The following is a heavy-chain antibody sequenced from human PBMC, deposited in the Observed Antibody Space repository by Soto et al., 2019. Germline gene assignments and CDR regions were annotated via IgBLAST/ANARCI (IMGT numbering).Heavy chain of an antibody. Sequence: HVQLQESGPGLVKPSETLSLTCAVSGGSISEYYWSWIRQPPGKGLEWLGHIYYTGSTNYNPSLKSRGTIAIDRSKNQVSLQLTSVNAADTAVYYCAREGIWDGLDVWGQGTTVTVSS. CDR1: GGSISEYY. CDR2: IYYTGST. V-gene: IGHV4-59*13. CDR3: AREGIWDGLDV. D-gene: IGHD6-13*01. J-gene: IGHJ6*02.